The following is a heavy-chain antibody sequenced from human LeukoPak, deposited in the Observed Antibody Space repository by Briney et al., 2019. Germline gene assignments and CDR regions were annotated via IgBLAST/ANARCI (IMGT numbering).Heavy chain of an antibody. D-gene: IGHD6-13*01. J-gene: IGHJ6*02. CDR2: ISSSGSTI. V-gene: IGHV3-48*03. Sequence: PGGSLRLSCAASGFTFSSYAMSWVRQAPGKGLEWVSYISSSGSTIYYADSVKGRFTISRDNAKNSLYLQMNSLRAEDTAVYYCARDWRHEESSSWSVSWELTQYYGMDVWGQGTTVTVSS. CDR3: ARDWRHEESSSWSVSWELTQYYGMDV. CDR1: GFTFSSYA.